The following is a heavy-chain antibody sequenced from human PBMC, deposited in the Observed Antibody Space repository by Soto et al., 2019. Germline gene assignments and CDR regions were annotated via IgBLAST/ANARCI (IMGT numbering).Heavy chain of an antibody. CDR1: GGSISSYY. V-gene: IGHV4-59*01. CDR3: ARVQYSSSSPYYFDY. Sequence: PSETLSLTCTVSGGSISSYYWSWIRQPPGKGLEWIGYIYYSGSTNYNPSLKSRVTISVDTSKNQFSLKLSSVTAADTAVYYCARVQYSSSSPYYFDYWGQGXLVTVSS. CDR2: IYYSGST. J-gene: IGHJ4*02. D-gene: IGHD6-6*01.